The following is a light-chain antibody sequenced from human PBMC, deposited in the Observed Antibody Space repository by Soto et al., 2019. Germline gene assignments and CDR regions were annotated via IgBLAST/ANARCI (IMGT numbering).Light chain of an antibody. V-gene: IGKV3-20*01. J-gene: IGKJ1*01. CDR1: QSVSIRH. CDR2: ATS. CDR3: QQYGTSWT. Sequence: IVLTQSPGTLSLSPGEGATLSCRTSQSVSIRHLAWYQQRPGQAPRLLIYATSDRATCTPDRFSGSGSGTDFTLTITSLEPEDFAVYYGQQYGTSWTFGQGTKVEI.